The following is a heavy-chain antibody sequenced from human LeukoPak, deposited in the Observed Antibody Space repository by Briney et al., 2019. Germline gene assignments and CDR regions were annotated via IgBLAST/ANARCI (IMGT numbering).Heavy chain of an antibody. J-gene: IGHJ3*02. D-gene: IGHD1-26*01. CDR2: IYYSGST. CDR1: GGSISSYY. V-gene: IGHV4-59*08. CDR3: ARHTDSGSRHDAFDI. Sequence: SESLSLTCTVSGGSISSYYWSWIRRPPGKGLEWIGYIYYSGSTNYNPSLKGRVTISVDTSKNQFSLKLSSVTAADTAVYYCARHTDSGSRHDAFDIWGQGTMVTVSS.